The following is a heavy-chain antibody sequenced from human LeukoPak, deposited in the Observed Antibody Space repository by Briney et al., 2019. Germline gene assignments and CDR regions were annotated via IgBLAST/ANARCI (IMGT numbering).Heavy chain of an antibody. D-gene: IGHD4-17*01. V-gene: IGHV4-39*07. CDR2: IYYSGST. CDR3: ARVSPNTVTTLQYFDY. J-gene: IGHJ4*02. Sequence: PSGTLSLTCTVSGGSISSSSYYWGWLRQPPGKGLEWIGSIYYSGSTYYNPSLKSRVTISVDTSKNQFSLKLSSVTAADTAVYYCARVSPNTVTTLQYFDYWGQGTLVTVSS. CDR1: GGSISSSSYY.